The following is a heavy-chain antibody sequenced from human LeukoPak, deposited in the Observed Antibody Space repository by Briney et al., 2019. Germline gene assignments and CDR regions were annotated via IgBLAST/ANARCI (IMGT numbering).Heavy chain of an antibody. D-gene: IGHD3-10*01. CDR1: GFTFSSYG. CDR3: AKDQDPLLWFGELGYADAFDI. V-gene: IGHV3-30*18. Sequence: AGGSLRLSCAASGFTFSSYGMHWVRQAPGKGLEWVAVISYDGSNKYYADSVKGRFTISRDNSKNTLYLQMNSLRAEDTAVYYCAKDQDPLLWFGELGYADAFDIWGQGTMVTVSS. CDR2: ISYDGSNK. J-gene: IGHJ3*02.